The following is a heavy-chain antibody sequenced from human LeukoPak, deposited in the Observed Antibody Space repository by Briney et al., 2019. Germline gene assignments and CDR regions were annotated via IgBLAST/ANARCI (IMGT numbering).Heavy chain of an antibody. V-gene: IGHV3-30*04. CDR2: ISYDGSNK. Sequence: GGSLRLSCAASGFTFSSYAMHWVRQAPGKGLEWVAVISYDGSNKYYADSVKGRFTISRDNSKNTLYLQMNSLRAEDTAVYYCARDKNRVTIFAVAVDYWGQGTLVAVSS. J-gene: IGHJ4*02. CDR3: ARDKNRVTIFAVAVDY. CDR1: GFTFSSYA. D-gene: IGHD3-3*01.